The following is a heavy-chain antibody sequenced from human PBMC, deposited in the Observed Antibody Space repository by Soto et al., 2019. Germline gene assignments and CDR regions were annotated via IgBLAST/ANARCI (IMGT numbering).Heavy chain of an antibody. CDR3: ASVDYGAYIPHFDY. J-gene: IGHJ4*02. CDR1: GFIFSDYV. V-gene: IGHV3-23*01. D-gene: IGHD4-17*01. Sequence: PGGSLRLSCAASGFIFSDYVMSWVRQAPGKGPEWVSSISDSGDSTYSADSVKGRFTISRDNSKNTLYLQMNSLRAEDTAIYYCASVDYGAYIPHFDYWGQGTRATVS. CDR2: ISDSGDST.